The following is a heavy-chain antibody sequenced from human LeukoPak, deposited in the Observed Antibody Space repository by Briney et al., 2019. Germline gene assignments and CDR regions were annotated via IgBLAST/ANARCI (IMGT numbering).Heavy chain of an antibody. J-gene: IGHJ4*02. CDR3: ASRRLNRNDKSEDYFDY. V-gene: IGHV4-59*08. Sequence: SETLSLTCTVSGGSLSSYYWSWIRQPPGRGLEWLGYIYYGGSTHYNPSLKSRVTISIDTSMNQFSLRLSSVTAADTAVYYCASRRLNRNDKSEDYFDYWGQGTLVTVSS. CDR2: IYYGGST. CDR1: GGSLSSYY. D-gene: IGHD1-1*01.